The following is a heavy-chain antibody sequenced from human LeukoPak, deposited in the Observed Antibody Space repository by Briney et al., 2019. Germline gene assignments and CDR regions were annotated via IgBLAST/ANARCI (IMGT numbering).Heavy chain of an antibody. CDR3: ARDRGVQLRKPGDRVYFDL. Sequence: SETLSLTCAVYGGSFSGYYWSWIRQPPGKGLEWIGEINHSGSTNYNPSLKSRVTISVDTSKNQFSLKLSSVTAADTAVYYCARDRGVQLRKPGDRVYFDLWGRGTLVTVSS. CDR1: GGSFSGYY. CDR2: INHSGST. V-gene: IGHV4-34*01. J-gene: IGHJ2*01. D-gene: IGHD5-18*01.